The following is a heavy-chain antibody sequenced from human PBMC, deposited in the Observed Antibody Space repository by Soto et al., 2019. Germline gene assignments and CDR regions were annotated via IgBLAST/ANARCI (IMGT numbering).Heavy chain of an antibody. V-gene: IGHV4-31*03. D-gene: IGHD6-13*01. J-gene: IGHJ4*02. CDR2: IYYSGST. CDR1: GGSISSGGYY. Sequence: QVQLQESGPGLVKPSQTLSLTCTVSGGSISSGGYYWSWIRQHPGKGLEWIGYIYYSGSTYYNPSLKSRVTLAVDTSKNQFSLKLSSVTAADTAVYYCARAYSSSWSPDLFDYWGQGTLVTVSS. CDR3: ARAYSSSWSPDLFDY.